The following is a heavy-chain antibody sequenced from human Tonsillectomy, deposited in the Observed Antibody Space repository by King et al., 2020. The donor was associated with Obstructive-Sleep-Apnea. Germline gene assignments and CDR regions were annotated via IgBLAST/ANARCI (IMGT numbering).Heavy chain of an antibody. D-gene: IGHD2-15*01. J-gene: IGHJ4*02. CDR3: ARGRLYCSGVSCYFDY. CDR2: INHSGST. V-gene: IGHV4-34*01. CDR1: GGAFSGYY. Sequence: VQLQQWGAGLLKPSETLSLTCAVYGGAFSGYYWSWIRQPPGKGLEWIGEINHSGSTNYNPSLKSRVTISVDTSKNKFSLKLSSVTAADTAVYYCARGRLYCSGVSCYFDYWGQGTLVTVSS.